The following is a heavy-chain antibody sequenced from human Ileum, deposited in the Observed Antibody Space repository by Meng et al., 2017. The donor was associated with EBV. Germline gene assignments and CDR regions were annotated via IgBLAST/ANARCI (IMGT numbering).Heavy chain of an antibody. CDR2: INHSGST. Sequence: QWQLQEWGVGLLKPSGTPSPPCAVYGGSVSGYYWSWIRQPPGKGLEWIGEINHSGSTNYNPSLKSRVTISVDTSKNQFSLKLSSVTAADTAVYYCARGRGYGDYGSLYWGQGTLVTVSS. D-gene: IGHD4-17*01. V-gene: IGHV4-34*01. CDR1: GGSVSGYY. CDR3: ARGRGYGDYGSLY. J-gene: IGHJ4*02.